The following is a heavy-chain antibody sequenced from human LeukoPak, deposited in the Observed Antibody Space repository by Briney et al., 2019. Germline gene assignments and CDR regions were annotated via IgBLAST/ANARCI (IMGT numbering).Heavy chain of an antibody. Sequence: SGPTLVKPTQTLTLTCTFSGFSLSTSGGGVGWVRQPPGKALEWLALIYWDDDKRYSPSLKSRLTITKDTSKNQVVLTMTNMDPVDTATYYCAHSRGLAVAGYFDYWGQGTLVTVSS. CDR1: GFSLSTSGGG. J-gene: IGHJ4*02. D-gene: IGHD6-19*01. CDR2: IYWDDDK. V-gene: IGHV2-5*02. CDR3: AHSRGLAVAGYFDY.